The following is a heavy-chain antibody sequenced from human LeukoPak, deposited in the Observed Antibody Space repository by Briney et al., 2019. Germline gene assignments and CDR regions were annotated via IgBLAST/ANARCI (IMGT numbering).Heavy chain of an antibody. J-gene: IGHJ4*02. D-gene: IGHD3-10*01. V-gene: IGHV3-74*01. CDR3: ARDGRYGSGTYYSSLYDY. CDR2: INSDGSGT. CDR1: GFTFSNYW. Sequence: GGSLRLSCAASGFTFSNYWMHWVRPPPGKGLVWVSRINSDGSGTTYADSVKGRFTISRDNAKNTLYLQMNSLRAEDTAVYYCARDGRYGSGTYYSSLYDYWGQGTLVTVSS.